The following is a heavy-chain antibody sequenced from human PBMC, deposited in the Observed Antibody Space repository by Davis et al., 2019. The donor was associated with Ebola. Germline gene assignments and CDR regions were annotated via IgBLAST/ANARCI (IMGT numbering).Heavy chain of an antibody. CDR2: IYDSGTS. Sequence: PSETLSLTCTVSGGSITGYYWSWVRQPPGKGLEWVGYIYDSGTSKYNPSLKSRAAISTDTSKNQFSLRLTSVTATGTAVYYCARRDFDSSGYHFDYWGQGILVTVSS. V-gene: IGHV4-59*08. D-gene: IGHD3-22*01. CDR3: ARRDFDSSGYHFDY. CDR1: GGSITGYY. J-gene: IGHJ4*02.